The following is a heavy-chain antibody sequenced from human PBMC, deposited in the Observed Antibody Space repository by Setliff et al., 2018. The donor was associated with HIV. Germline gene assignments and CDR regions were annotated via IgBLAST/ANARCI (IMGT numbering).Heavy chain of an antibody. V-gene: IGHV4-61*10. Sequence: SETLSLTCAVSGGSVNSGSFSWNWIRQPAGERPEWIGYIYYTGSTNYNPSLKSRVTISVDTSKNQFSLKLSSVTAADTAVYYCARVYYYDSSGYHDAFDIWGQGTMVTVSS. CDR3: ARVYYYDSSGYHDAFDI. J-gene: IGHJ3*02. D-gene: IGHD3-22*01. CDR2: IYYTGST. CDR1: GGSVNSGSFS.